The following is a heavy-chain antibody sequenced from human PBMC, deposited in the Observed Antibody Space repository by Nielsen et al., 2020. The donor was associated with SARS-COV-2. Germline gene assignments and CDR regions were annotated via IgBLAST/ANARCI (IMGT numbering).Heavy chain of an antibody. D-gene: IGHD5-24*01. CDR2: IWYDGSNK. CDR1: GFMFSNDW. J-gene: IGHJ4*02. Sequence: LSLTCAASGFMFSNDWMSWVRLAPGKGLEWVAVIWYDGSNKYYADSVKGRFTISRDNSKNTLYLQMNSLRAEDTAVYYCASLRYDYWGQGTLVTVSS. CDR3: ASLRYDY. V-gene: IGHV3-33*08.